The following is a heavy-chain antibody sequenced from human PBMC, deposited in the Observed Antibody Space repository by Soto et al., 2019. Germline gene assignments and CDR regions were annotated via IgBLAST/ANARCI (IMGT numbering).Heavy chain of an antibody. CDR3: AAWQDAAFDI. CDR1: GYDFATYW. V-gene: IGHV5-51*01. J-gene: IGHJ3*02. CDR2: IYPGDSDA. Sequence: PGESLKISCKGSGYDFATYWIGWLRQMPGKGLEWMGIIYPGDSDARYSPSFQGQVTISADKSISTAYLQWSSLKASDTAMYYCAAWQDAAFDIWGQGTMVTVSS.